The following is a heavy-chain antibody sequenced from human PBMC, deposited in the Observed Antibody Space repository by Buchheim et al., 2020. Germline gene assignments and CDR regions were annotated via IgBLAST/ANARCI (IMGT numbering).Heavy chain of an antibody. CDR1: GFTFSNYA. J-gene: IGHJ4*02. CDR3: AARSDY. V-gene: IGHV3-23*01. Sequence: EVQLLESGGGLVQPGGSLRLSCAASGFTFSNYAMRWVRQAPGKGLEWVSEISGSGGSTYHADPVKGRFTIPRDNSKNTLHLQMSSLRAEETAIYYCAARSDYWGQGTL. CDR2: ISGSGGST.